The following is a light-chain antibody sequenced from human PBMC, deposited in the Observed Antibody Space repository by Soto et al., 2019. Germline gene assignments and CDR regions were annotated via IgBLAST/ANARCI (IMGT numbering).Light chain of an antibody. CDR3: QQVNVYPST. CDR1: QSVSHNY. CDR2: GAS. V-gene: IGKV3D-7*01. J-gene: IGKJ4*01. Sequence: EIVLTQSPDTLSLSPGERATLSCRASQSVSHNYLAWYQQKPGQAPRLLIYGASSRATGIPARFSGSGSGTDFTLTISSLQPEDFATYYCQQVNVYPSTFGGGTKVDIK.